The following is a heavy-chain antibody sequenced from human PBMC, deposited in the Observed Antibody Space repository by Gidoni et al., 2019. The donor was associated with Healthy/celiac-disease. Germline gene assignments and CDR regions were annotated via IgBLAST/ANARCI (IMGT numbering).Heavy chain of an antibody. CDR1: GGTFSSYA. D-gene: IGHD1-26*01. J-gene: IGHJ3*02. Sequence: QVQLVQSGAEVKKPGSSVKVSCKASGGTFSSYAISWVRQAPGQGLEWMGGIIPIFGTANYAQKFQGRVTITADKSTSTAHMELSSLRSEDTAVYYCARDRFARAGARDDAFDIWGQGTMVTVSS. CDR3: ARDRFARAGARDDAFDI. V-gene: IGHV1-69*06. CDR2: IIPIFGTA.